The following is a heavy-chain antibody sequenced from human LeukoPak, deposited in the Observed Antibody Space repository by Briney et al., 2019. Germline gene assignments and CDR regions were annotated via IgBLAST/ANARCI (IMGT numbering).Heavy chain of an antibody. CDR3: ARHGSGGSYGY. V-gene: IGHV4-59*08. J-gene: IGHJ4*02. CDR2: IYYSGST. Sequence: PSETLSLTCTVSGGSISSYYWSWIRQPPGKGLEWIGYIYYSGSTNYNPSLKSRVTISVDTSKNQFSLKLSSVTAADTAVYYCARHGSGGSYGYWGQGTLVTVSS. CDR1: GGSISSYY. D-gene: IGHD1-26*01.